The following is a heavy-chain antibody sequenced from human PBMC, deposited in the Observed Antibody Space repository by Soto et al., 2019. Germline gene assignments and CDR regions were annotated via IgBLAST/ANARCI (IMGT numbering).Heavy chain of an antibody. CDR2: MNPNSGNT. CDR3: ARGFNVRYYDFWSGYTRPFDP. CDR1: GYTFTSYD. V-gene: IGHV1-8*01. D-gene: IGHD3-3*01. J-gene: IGHJ5*02. Sequence: ASVKVSCKASGYTFTSYDINWVRQATGQGLEWMGWMNPNSGNTGYAQKFQGRVTMTRNTSISTAYMELSSLRSEDTAMYYCARGFNVRYYDFWSGYTRPFDPWGQGTLVTVSS.